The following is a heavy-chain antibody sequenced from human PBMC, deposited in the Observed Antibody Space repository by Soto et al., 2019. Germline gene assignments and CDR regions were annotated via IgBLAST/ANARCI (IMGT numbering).Heavy chain of an antibody. J-gene: IGHJ4*02. CDR2: ISSSGSTI. CDR1: GFTFSDYY. V-gene: IGHV3-11*01. D-gene: IGHD3-3*01. Sequence: RGSLRLSCAASGFTFSDYYMSWILQAPGKGLEWVSYISSSGSTIYYADSVKGRFTISRDNAKNSLYLQMNSLRAEDTAVYYCARARFSDFLTVPNWGQGTLVTVSS. CDR3: ARARFSDFLTVPN.